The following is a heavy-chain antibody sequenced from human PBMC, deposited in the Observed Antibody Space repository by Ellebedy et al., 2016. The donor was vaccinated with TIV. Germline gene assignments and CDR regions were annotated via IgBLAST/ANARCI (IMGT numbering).Heavy chain of an antibody. D-gene: IGHD2-15*01. CDR2: ISGSGGST. Sequence: GGSLRLXXAASGFTFSSYAMSWVRQAPGKGLEWVSAISGSGGSTYYADSVKGRFTISRDNAKNSLYLQMNSLRAEDTAVYYCASRPIYHGSMDVWGKGTTVTVSS. J-gene: IGHJ6*03. CDR1: GFTFSSYA. CDR3: ASRPIYHGSMDV. V-gene: IGHV3-23*01.